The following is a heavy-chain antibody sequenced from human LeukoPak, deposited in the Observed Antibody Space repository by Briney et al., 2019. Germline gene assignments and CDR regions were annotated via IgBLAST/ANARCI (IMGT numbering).Heavy chain of an antibody. CDR1: GYTFTGYY. D-gene: IGHD2-2*01. CDR2: INPNSGGT. Sequence: ASVKVSCKASGYTFTGYYTHWVRQAPGQGLEWMGWINPNSGGTNYAQKFQGRVTMTRDTSISTAYMELSRLRSDDTAVYYCARDEIVVVPAALDYWGQGTLVTVSS. J-gene: IGHJ4*02. V-gene: IGHV1-2*02. CDR3: ARDEIVVVPAALDY.